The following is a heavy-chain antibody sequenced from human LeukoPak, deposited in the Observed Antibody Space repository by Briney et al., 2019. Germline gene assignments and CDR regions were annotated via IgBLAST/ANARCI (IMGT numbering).Heavy chain of an antibody. Sequence: GGSLRLSCAASGITVSSHYMTWVRQAPGKGLEWVSVIDSGGSTNSADSVKGRFTISRDNSKNTLYLQMNSLRDEDTAVYYCARDNYYGSGSYYSNFDYWGQGTLVTVSS. CDR3: ARDNYYGSGSYYSNFDY. CDR2: IDSGGST. CDR1: GITVSSHY. J-gene: IGHJ4*02. D-gene: IGHD3-10*01. V-gene: IGHV3-66*01.